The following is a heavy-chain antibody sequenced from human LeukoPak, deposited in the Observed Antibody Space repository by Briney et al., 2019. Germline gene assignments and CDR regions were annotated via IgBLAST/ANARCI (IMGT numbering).Heavy chain of an antibody. CDR3: ARDHYGYSSGSGFYC. CDR2: INPNSGAT. CDR1: GYTFTGYY. V-gene: IGHV1-2*06. D-gene: IGHD3-10*01. Sequence: ASVRVSCKASGYTFTGYYMRWVRQAPGQGLEWMGRINPNSGATNYAQRFQGRVTMTTDTSISTAYMELSRLRSDDTAVYYCARDHYGYSSGSGFYCWGQGILVTVSS. J-gene: IGHJ4*02.